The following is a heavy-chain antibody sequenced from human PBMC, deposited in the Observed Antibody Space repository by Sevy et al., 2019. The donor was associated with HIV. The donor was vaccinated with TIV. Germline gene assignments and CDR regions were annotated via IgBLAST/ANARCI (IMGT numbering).Heavy chain of an antibody. CDR2: INIDGKNV. V-gene: IGHV3-74*01. Sequence: GGSLRLSCVASGFTFETQWMHWVRRAPGKGLEWVSRINIDGKNVAYAESVKGRFTISRDNAKNALYLQMHSLRVEDTAIYCSVRVEGGHWGQGVQVTVSS. CDR1: GFTFETQW. J-gene: IGHJ4*02. CDR3: VRVEGGH. D-gene: IGHD2-8*02.